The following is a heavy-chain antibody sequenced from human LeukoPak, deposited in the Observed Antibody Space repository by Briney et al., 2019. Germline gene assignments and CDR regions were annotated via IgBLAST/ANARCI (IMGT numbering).Heavy chain of an antibody. Sequence: GGSLRLSCTVSGFTVSSNSVSWVRQAPGKGLEWVSFIYSGGNTHYSDSVKGRFTISRDNSKNTLYLQMNSLRAEDTAVYYCARDERLLSFLKWGQGTLVTVSS. CDR3: ARDERLLSFLK. V-gene: IGHV3-53*01. CDR2: IYSGGNT. CDR1: GFTVSSNS. J-gene: IGHJ4*02. D-gene: IGHD3-3*01.